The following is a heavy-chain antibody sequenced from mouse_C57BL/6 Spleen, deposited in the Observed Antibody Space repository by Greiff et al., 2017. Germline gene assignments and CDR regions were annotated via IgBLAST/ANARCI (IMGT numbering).Heavy chain of an antibody. Sequence: QVQLQQPGAELVKPGASVKLSCKASGYTFTSYWMHWVKQRPGQGLEWIGMIHPNSGSTNYNEKFKSKATLTVDKSSSTAYMQLSSLTSEDSAVYYCARRRGEDFYYAMDDWGQGTSVTGSS. CDR1: GYTFTSYW. J-gene: IGHJ4*01. V-gene: IGHV1-64*01. CDR2: IHPNSGST. CDR3: ARRRGEDFYYAMDD.